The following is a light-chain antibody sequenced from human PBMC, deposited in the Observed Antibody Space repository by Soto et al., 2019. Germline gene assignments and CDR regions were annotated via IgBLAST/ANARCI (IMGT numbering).Light chain of an antibody. CDR3: SSYTSATTWV. Sequence: QSALTQPASVSGSLGQSITISCTGTRTDVGGYNFVSWYQRYPGKAPKLILYEVNNRPSGLSDRFSGSKSGNTASLTISGLRDEDEADYYCSSYTSATTWVFGGGTKLTVL. V-gene: IGLV2-14*01. CDR1: RTDVGGYNF. J-gene: IGLJ3*02. CDR2: EVN.